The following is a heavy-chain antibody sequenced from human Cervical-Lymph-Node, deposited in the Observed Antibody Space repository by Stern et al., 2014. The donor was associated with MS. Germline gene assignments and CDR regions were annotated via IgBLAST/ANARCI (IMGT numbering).Heavy chain of an antibody. Sequence: QVQLVHSGSEVKKPGSSVRVSCKASGGTFSSSGISWVRQAPGQGLEWMGMIIPILSITNYAQNFQGRVTITADKSTSTAYMELSSLRSEDTAVYYCATLGVTTGDFDPWGQGTLVTVSS. D-gene: IGHD4-17*01. CDR2: IIPILSIT. V-gene: IGHV1-69*09. CDR1: GGTFSSSG. CDR3: ATLGVTTGDFDP. J-gene: IGHJ5*02.